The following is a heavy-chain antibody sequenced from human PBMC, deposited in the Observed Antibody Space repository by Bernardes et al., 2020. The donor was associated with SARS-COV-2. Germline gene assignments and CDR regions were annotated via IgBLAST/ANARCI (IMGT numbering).Heavy chain of an antibody. J-gene: IGHJ4*02. CDR1: GGSINSHY. Sequence: SETLSLTCTVSGGSINSHYWSWIRQPPGKGLEWIGNIYYSGSTSYNPSLKSRVTISVDTSKNQFSLQLTSVTTADTAVYYCARERTGGGDIDYWGQGTLVTVSS. CDR2: IYYSGST. CDR3: ARERTGGGDIDY. D-gene: IGHD1-1*01. V-gene: IGHV4-59*11.